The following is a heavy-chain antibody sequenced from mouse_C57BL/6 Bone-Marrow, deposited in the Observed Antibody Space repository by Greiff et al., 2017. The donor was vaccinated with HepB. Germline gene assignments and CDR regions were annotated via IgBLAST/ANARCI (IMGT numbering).Heavy chain of an antibody. CDR1: GFSLTSYG. D-gene: IGHD1-1*01. V-gene: IGHV2-2*01. CDR2: IWSGGST. CDR3: ARNHYYGSSYWYFDV. Sequence: VQLVESGPGLVQPSQSLSITCTVSGFSLTSYGVHWVRQSPGKGLEWLGVIWSGGSTDYNAAFISRLSISKDNSKSQVFFKMNSLQADDTAIYYCARNHYYGSSYWYFDVWGTGTTVTVSS. J-gene: IGHJ1*03.